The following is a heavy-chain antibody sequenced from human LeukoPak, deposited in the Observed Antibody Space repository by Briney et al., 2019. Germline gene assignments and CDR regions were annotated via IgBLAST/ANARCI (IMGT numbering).Heavy chain of an antibody. CDR3: ARGKWLAPLFYFDF. CDR1: GFTFSSYW. Sequence: GGSLRLSCAASGFTFSSYWMSWVRQAPGKGLEWVANIKQDESEQYYVDSVKGRFTISRDSAKNSLYLQMNSLRAEDTAVYYCARGKWLAPLFYFDFWGQGTLVTVSS. V-gene: IGHV3-7*01. D-gene: IGHD6-19*01. J-gene: IGHJ4*02. CDR2: IKQDESEQ.